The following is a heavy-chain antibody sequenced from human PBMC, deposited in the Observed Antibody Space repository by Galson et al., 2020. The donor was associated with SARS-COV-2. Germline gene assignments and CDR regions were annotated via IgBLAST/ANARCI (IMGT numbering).Heavy chain of an antibody. J-gene: IGHJ4*02. CDR2: IYYSGST. CDR3: ARGLAIAAAGVNFDY. CDR1: GGSISSSSYY. D-gene: IGHD6-13*01. V-gene: IGHV4-39*07. Sequence: ASVTLSLTCTVSGGSISSSSYYWGWIRQPPGKGLEWIGSIYYSGSTYYNPSLKSRVTISVDTSKNQFSLKLSSVTAADTAVYYCARGLAIAAAGVNFDYWGQGTLVTVSS.